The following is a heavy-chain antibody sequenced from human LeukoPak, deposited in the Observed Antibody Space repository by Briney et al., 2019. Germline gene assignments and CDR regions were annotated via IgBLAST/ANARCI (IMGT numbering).Heavy chain of an antibody. V-gene: IGHV1-46*01. CDR2: INPSGGST. CDR1: GYTFTSYY. J-gene: IGHJ3*02. CDR3: ARDRVAGTRAFDI. Sequence: APVKVSCKASGYTFTSYYMHWVRQAPGQGLEWMGIINPSGGSTSYAQKFQGRVTMTRDTSTSTVYMELSSLRSEDTAVYYCARDRVAGTRAFDIWGQGTMVTVSS. D-gene: IGHD6-19*01.